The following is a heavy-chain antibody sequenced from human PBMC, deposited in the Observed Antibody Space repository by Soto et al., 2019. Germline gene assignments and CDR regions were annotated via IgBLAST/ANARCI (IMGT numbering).Heavy chain of an antibody. CDR1: GFTFSSFA. J-gene: IGHJ4*02. Sequence: EVQLLESGGGLVQPGGSLRLSCAASGFTFSSFAMSWVRQAPGKGLEWVSTISGSGGSTFYADSVKGRFTMSRDNSKNTLDLQMNSLRGEDTAVSDGAKDRRSYFDDSGYYGHLAYWGQGTLVSVSS. CDR3: AKDRRSYFDDSGYYGHLAY. CDR2: ISGSGGST. D-gene: IGHD3-9*01. V-gene: IGHV3-23*01.